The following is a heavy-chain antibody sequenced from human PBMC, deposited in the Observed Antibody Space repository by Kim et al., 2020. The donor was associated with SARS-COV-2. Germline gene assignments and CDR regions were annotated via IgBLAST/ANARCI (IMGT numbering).Heavy chain of an antibody. CDR3: ARDQGYSYGSLYYYYGMDV. CDR1: GFTFSSYG. J-gene: IGHJ6*02. CDR2: IWYDGSNK. V-gene: IGHV3-33*01. D-gene: IGHD5-18*01. Sequence: GGSLRLSCAASGFTFSSYGMHWVRQAPGKGLEWVAVIWYDGSNKYYADSVKGRFTISRDNSKNTLYLQMNSLRAEDTAVYYCARDQGYSYGSLYYYYGMDVWGQGTTVTVSS.